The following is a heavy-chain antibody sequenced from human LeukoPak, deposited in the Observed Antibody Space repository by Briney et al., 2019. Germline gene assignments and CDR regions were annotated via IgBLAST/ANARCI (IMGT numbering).Heavy chain of an antibody. J-gene: IGHJ6*03. D-gene: IGHD6-13*01. Sequence: SVKVSRKASGGTFSSYAISWVRQAPGQGLEWMGRIIPIFGTANYAQKFQGRVTITTDESTSTAYMELSSLRSDDTAVYYCARVPKQLYYMDVWGKGTTVTVSS. CDR1: GGTFSSYA. V-gene: IGHV1-69*05. CDR2: IIPIFGTA. CDR3: ARVPKQLYYMDV.